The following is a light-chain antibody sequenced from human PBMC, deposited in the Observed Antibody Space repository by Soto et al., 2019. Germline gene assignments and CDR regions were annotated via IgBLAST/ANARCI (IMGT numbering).Light chain of an antibody. CDR3: QQFSSYPLT. CDR1: QSVSSN. Sequence: EILMTQSPATLSVSPGERATLSCRASQSVSSNLAWYQQKPGQAPRLLIYGASTRATGIPARFSGSGSGTHFTLTISRLEPEDFAVYYCQQFSSYPLTFGGGTKVDIK. J-gene: IGKJ4*01. CDR2: GAS. V-gene: IGKV3-15*01.